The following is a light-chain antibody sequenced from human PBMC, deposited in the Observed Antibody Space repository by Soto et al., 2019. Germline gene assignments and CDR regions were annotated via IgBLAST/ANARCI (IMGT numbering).Light chain of an antibody. CDR1: QSISSY. J-gene: IGKJ4*01. CDR2: AAS. CDR3: QQTYRTPLT. V-gene: IGKV1-39*01. Sequence: DIQMTQSPSSLSASVGDRVTITCRASQSISSYLHWYQQKPGKAPKLLIYAASNLQSGVPSRFSASGSGTDFTLTLNSLQPEDFATYSCQQTYRTPLTFGGGTKVEIK.